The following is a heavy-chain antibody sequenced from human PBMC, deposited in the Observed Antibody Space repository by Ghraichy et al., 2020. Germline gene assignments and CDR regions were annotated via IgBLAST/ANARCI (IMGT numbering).Heavy chain of an antibody. CDR2: ISSSSSTI. V-gene: IGHV3-48*01. D-gene: IGHD3-3*01. CDR3: ARAGVEYEGPYDAFDI. J-gene: IGHJ3*02. CDR1: GFTFSSYS. Sequence: GSLRLSCAASGFTFSSYSMNWVRQAPGKGLEWVSYISSSSSTIYYADSVKGRFTISRDNAKNSLYLQMNSLRAEDTAVYYCARAGVEYEGPYDAFDIWGQGTMVTVSS.